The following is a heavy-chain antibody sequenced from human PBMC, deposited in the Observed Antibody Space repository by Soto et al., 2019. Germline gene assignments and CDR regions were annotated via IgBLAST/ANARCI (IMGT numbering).Heavy chain of an antibody. V-gene: IGHV1-18*01. Sequence: QVQLVQSGDEVKRPGASVKVSCKASGYSFVTSGITWVRQAPGQRLEWMGWISAYNGNTNYAQMLQGRVTMTTDTSTSTAYMELRRLRSDDTAVYYCARGRHYDSSGYYSWFDSWGQGTLVTVSS. CDR2: ISAYNGNT. CDR3: ARGRHYDSSGYYSWFDS. CDR1: GYSFVTSG. J-gene: IGHJ5*01. D-gene: IGHD3-22*01.